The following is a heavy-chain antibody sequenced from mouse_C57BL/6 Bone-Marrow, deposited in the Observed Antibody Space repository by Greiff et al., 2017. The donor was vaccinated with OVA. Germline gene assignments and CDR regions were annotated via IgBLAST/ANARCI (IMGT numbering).Heavy chain of an antibody. CDR1: GFTFSDYG. Sequence: VQLKESGGGLVKPGGSLKLSCAASGFTFSDYGMHWVRQAPEKGLEWVAYISSGSSTIYYADTVKGRFTISRDNAKNTLFLQMTSLRSEDTAMYYCARGLGFMDYWGQGTSVTVSS. D-gene: IGHD3-3*01. CDR2: ISSGSSTI. V-gene: IGHV5-17*01. J-gene: IGHJ4*01. CDR3: ARGLGFMDY.